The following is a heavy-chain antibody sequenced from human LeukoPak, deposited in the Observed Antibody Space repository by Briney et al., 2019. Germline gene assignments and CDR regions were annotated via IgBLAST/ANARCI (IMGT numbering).Heavy chain of an antibody. CDR2: IYYSGST. CDR1: GGSISSYY. D-gene: IGHD6-13*01. J-gene: IGHJ6*04. Sequence: SETLSLTCTISGGSISSYYWSWIRQPPGKGLEWIGYIYYSGSTNYNPSLKSRVTISVDTSKNQFSLKLSSVTAADTAVYYCARDGRTTGYSSGWYGTYYYYGMDVWGKGTTVTVSS. V-gene: IGHV4-59*01. CDR3: ARDGRTTGYSSGWYGTYYYYGMDV.